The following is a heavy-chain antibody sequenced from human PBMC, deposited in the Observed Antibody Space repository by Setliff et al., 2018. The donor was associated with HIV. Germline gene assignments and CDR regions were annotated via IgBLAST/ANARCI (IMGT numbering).Heavy chain of an antibody. Sequence: PGGSLRLSCAASGFTFSDHYMDWVRQAPGKGLEWVGRSSTISYADSVKVRFTISRDNAKNSLYLQMNSLRAEDTAVYYCARDRVGATFIDYWGQGTLVTVSS. CDR2: GRSSTI. CDR3: ARDRVGATFIDY. J-gene: IGHJ4*02. CDR1: GFTFSDHY. V-gene: IGHV3-48*01. D-gene: IGHD1-26*01.